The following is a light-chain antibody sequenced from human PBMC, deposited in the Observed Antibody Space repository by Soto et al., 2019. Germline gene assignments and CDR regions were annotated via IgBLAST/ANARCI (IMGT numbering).Light chain of an antibody. CDR2: EVS. CDR1: SSDVGGYNY. J-gene: IGLJ3*02. V-gene: IGLV2-14*01. CDR3: SSYTSSSSRIWV. Sequence: QSALTQPASVSGSPGQSITISCTATSSDVGGYNYVSWYQHHPGKAPKLIIYEVSNRPSGVSNRFSGSKSGNTASLTISGLQAEDEADYYCSSYTSSSSRIWVFGGGTKLTVL.